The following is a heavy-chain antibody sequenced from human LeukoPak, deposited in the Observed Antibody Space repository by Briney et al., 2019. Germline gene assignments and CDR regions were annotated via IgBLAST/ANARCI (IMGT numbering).Heavy chain of an antibody. V-gene: IGHV4-39*01. CDR1: GGSISSSSYY. J-gene: IGHJ6*03. Sequence: PETLSLTCTVSGGSISSSSYYWGWIRQPPGKGLEWIGSVYYSGSTYYNPSLKSRVTISVDTSKNQFSLKLSAVTAADTAVYYCARHAGVGATLYYYYYYMDVWGKGTTI. CDR3: ARHAGVGATLYYYYYYMDV. CDR2: VYYSGST. D-gene: IGHD1-26*01.